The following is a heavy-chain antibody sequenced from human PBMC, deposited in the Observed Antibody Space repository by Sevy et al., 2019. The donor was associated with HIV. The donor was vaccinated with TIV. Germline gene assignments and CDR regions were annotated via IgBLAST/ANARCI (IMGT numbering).Heavy chain of an antibody. J-gene: IGHJ6*02. Sequence: ASVKVSCKASGYTFTSYGISWVRQAPGQGLEWMGWISAYNGNTNYAQKLQGRVTMTTDTSTSTACMELRSLRSDDTAVYYCARDRAVAGLNYYYYGMDVWGQGTTVTVSS. CDR2: ISAYNGNT. D-gene: IGHD6-19*01. V-gene: IGHV1-18*01. CDR3: ARDRAVAGLNYYYYGMDV. CDR1: GYTFTSYG.